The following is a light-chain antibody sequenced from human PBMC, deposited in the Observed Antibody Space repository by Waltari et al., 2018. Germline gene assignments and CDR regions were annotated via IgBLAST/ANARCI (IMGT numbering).Light chain of an antibody. V-gene: IGLV2-23*01. CDR1: SRDLGHYNP. CDR3: CSYAAYSPVL. J-gene: IGLJ2*01. CDR2: EGS. Sequence: QSALTLPASLSGPPGQSLPIPCSGTSRDLGHYNPAYWYQQHPGKAHQPIICEGSKRPSGVSNRFSGSKFGNTASLTISGLQAEDEADYYCCSYAAYSPVLFGGGTKVTVL.